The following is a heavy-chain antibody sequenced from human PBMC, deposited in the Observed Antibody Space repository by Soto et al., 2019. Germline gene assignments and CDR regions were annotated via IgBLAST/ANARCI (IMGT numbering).Heavy chain of an antibody. CDR2: INPNSGGT. D-gene: IGHD5-18*01. CDR1: GYTFTGYY. V-gene: IGHV1-2*02. CDR3: AREGPGYAYYFDY. J-gene: IGHJ4*02. Sequence: ASVKVSCKASGYTFTGYYMHWVRQAPVQGLEWMGWINPNSGGTNYAQKFQGRVTMTRDTSISTAYMELSRLRSEDTAVYYCAREGPGYAYYFDYWGQGTLVTVSS.